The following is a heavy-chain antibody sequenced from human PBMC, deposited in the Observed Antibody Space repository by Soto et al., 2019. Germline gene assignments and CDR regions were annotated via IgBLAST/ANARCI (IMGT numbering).Heavy chain of an antibody. CDR2: INGYNGNT. V-gene: IGHV1-18*01. CDR3: AREGPYARSLDY. J-gene: IGHJ4*02. Sequence: QVQLVQSGAEVKKPGASVKVSCKASGYTFTSYGIAWVRQAPGQGLEWMAWINGYNGNTKYAQKAQGRVTMTTDTSTNTAYMELRSLRSDDTAVYYCAREGPYARSLDYWGQGTLVTVYS. CDR1: GYTFTSYG.